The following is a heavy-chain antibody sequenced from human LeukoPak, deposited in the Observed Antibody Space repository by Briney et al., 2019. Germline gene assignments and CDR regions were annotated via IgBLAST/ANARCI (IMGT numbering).Heavy chain of an antibody. J-gene: IGHJ4*02. CDR2: IYSGGST. CDR3: ARGGYDSSGY. V-gene: IGHV3-66*02. Sequence: PGGSLRLSCAASGFTVSSNYMSWVRQAPGKGLEWVAVIYSGGSTYYADSVKGRFTISRDNSKNTLSLQMNNLRAEDTAVYYCARGGYDSSGYWGQGTLVTVSS. CDR1: GFTVSSNY. D-gene: IGHD3-22*01.